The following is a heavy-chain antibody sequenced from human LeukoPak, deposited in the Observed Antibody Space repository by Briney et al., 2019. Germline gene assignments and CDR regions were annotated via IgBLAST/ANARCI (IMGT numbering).Heavy chain of an antibody. CDR2: IYHSGST. D-gene: IGHD1-26*01. CDR3: ARERLGGSYYRPVEY. J-gene: IGHJ4*02. CDR1: GGSISSGSYY. V-gene: IGHV4-39*07. Sequence: SETLSLTCTVSGGSISSGSYYWGWIRQPPGKGLEWIGSIYHSGSTYYNPSLKSRVTISVDTSKNQFSLKLSSVTAADTAVYYCARERLGGSYYRPVEYWGQGTLVTVSS.